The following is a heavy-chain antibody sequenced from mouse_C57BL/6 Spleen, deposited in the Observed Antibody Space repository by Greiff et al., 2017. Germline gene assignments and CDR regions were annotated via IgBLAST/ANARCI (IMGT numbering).Heavy chain of an antibody. CDR2: IWGVGST. Sequence: VHLVESGPGLVAPSQSLSITCTVSGFSLTSYGVDWVRQSPGKGLEWLGVIWGVGSTNYNSALKSRLGISKDNSKSQVFLKMNSLQTDDTAMYYCASSDCCGTMLFAYWGQGTLVTVSA. CDR1: GFSLTSYG. J-gene: IGHJ3*01. V-gene: IGHV2-6*01. D-gene: IGHD1-1*01. CDR3: ASSDCCGTMLFAY.